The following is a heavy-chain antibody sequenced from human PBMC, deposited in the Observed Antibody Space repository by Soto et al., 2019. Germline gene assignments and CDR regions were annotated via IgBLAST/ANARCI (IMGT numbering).Heavy chain of an antibody. CDR1: GFTFSSYA. CDR2: ISYDGGDK. Sequence: PGGSLRLSCAASGFTFSSYAMHWVRQTPGKGLEWVAVISYDGGDKYYADSVKGRFTISRDNSKNTLYLQMNSLRSEDTAVYYCARESPYTLDYYDSSGYPKNWFDPWGQGTLVTVSS. D-gene: IGHD3-22*01. CDR3: ARESPYTLDYYDSSGYPKNWFDP. J-gene: IGHJ5*02. V-gene: IGHV3-30-3*01.